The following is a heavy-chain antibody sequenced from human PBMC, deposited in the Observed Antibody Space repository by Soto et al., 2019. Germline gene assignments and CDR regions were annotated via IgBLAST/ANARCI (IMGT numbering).Heavy chain of an antibody. V-gene: IGHV3-23*01. CDR1: GFTFSSYA. CDR3: AKDMSSCSGGSCYINWFDP. D-gene: IGHD2-15*01. J-gene: IGHJ5*02. Sequence: EVQLLESGGGLVQPGGSLRLSCAASGFTFSSYAMSWVRQAPGKGLEWVSAISGGGGSTYYADSVKGRFTISRDNSKNTLYLQMNSLRAEDTAVYYCAKDMSSCSGGSCYINWFDPWGQGTLVTVSS. CDR2: ISGGGGST.